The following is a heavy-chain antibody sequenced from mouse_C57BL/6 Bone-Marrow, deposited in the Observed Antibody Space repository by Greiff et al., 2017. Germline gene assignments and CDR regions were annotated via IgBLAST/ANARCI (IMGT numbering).Heavy chain of an antibody. CDR1: GYTFTSYW. CDR3: ATFYYGSSYWYFDV. J-gene: IGHJ1*03. CDR2: IHPSDSDT. D-gene: IGHD1-1*01. V-gene: IGHV1-74*01. Sequence: QVQLQQPGAELVKPGASVKVSCKASGYTFTSYWMHWVKQRPGQGLEWIGRIHPSDSDTIYNQKFKGKATLTVDKSSSTAYMQLSSLTSEDSAVYYCATFYYGSSYWYFDVWGTGTTVTVSS.